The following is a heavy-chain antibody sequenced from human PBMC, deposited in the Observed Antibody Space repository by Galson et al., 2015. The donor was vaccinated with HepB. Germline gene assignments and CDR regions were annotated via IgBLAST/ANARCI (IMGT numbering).Heavy chain of an antibody. D-gene: IGHD3-9*01. V-gene: IGHV1-2*02. CDR3: ARSRANYDILTGNWFDP. Sequence: SVKVSCKASGYTFTGYYMHWVRQAPGQGLEWMGWINPNRGGTNYAQKFQGRVTMARDTSISTAYMELSRLRSDDTAVYYCARSRANYDILTGNWFDPWGQGTLVTVSS. J-gene: IGHJ5*02. CDR1: GYTFTGYY. CDR2: INPNRGGT.